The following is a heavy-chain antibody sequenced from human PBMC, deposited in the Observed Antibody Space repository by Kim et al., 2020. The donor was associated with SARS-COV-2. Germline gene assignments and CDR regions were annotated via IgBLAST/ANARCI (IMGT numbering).Heavy chain of an antibody. V-gene: IGHV3-30*07. CDR3: ARDRAFGDYDSSDY. Sequence: YADALNGQFTTARDNSKNTRYLQMNSRRAEDTAVYYCARDRAFGDYDSSDYWGQGTLVTVSS. J-gene: IGHJ4*02. D-gene: IGHD3-22*01.